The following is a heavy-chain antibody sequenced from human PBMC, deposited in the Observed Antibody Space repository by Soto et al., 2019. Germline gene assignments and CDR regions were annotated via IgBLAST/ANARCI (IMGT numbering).Heavy chain of an antibody. V-gene: IGHV5-51*01. CDR3: ARHALQAAHQHFDY. D-gene: IGHD4-4*01. Sequence: GESLKLSFKGSGYSFAGYWIGWVRQMPGKGLEWMGIIYPGDSDTRYSPSFQGQVTISADKSISTAYLQWNSLEASDTAMYYCARHALQAAHQHFDYWGQGTLVTVPQ. J-gene: IGHJ4*02. CDR1: GYSFAGYW. CDR2: IYPGDSDT.